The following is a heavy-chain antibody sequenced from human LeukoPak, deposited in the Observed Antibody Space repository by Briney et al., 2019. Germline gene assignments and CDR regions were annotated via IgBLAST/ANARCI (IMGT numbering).Heavy chain of an antibody. V-gene: IGHV4-39*01. Sequence: SETLSLTCSVSGGSVRIPNYYWGWIRQPPGKGLEWIASIYYSGSSYYSPSLKSRVTISIDTSKNLFSLKVTSVTAADTAVYYCARHRVGVDIAAVPNQFDPWGQGILVTVSS. CDR2: IYYSGSS. D-gene: IGHD2-2*03. CDR3: ARHRVGVDIAAVPNQFDP. J-gene: IGHJ5*02. CDR1: GGSVRIPNYY.